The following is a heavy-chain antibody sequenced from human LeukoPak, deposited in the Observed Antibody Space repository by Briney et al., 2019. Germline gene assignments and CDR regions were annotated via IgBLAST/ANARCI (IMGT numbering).Heavy chain of an antibody. CDR1: GFTFSSYA. Sequence: GGSLRLSCAASGFTFSSYAMSWVRQAPGKGLEWVSGISGSGGSTYYADAVKGRFTISRDNSKNTLYLQMNSLRAEDTAVYYCAKYVSARGPPYALAVWGQGTTVTVSS. V-gene: IGHV3-23*01. CDR3: AKYVSARGPPYALAV. D-gene: IGHD2/OR15-2a*01. CDR2: ISGSGGST. J-gene: IGHJ6*02.